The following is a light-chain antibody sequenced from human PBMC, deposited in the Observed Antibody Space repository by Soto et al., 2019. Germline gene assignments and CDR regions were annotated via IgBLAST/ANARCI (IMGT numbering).Light chain of an antibody. J-gene: IGKJ1*01. CDR2: AAS. Sequence: IQLTQSPSSLSASVGDRVTITCRASQGISSYLAWYQQKPGKAPKLLIYAASSLQSGVPSRLSGSGSGTDFTLTISSLQPEDFATYDCQQSYSTPWAFGQGTKVDIK. CDR1: QGISSY. V-gene: IGKV1-39*01. CDR3: QQSYSTPWA.